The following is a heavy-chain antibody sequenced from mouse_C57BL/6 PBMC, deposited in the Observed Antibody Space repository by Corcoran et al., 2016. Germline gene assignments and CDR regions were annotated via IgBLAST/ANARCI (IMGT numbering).Heavy chain of an antibody. CDR1: GYTFTTYG. J-gene: IGHJ2*01. D-gene: IGHD1-1*02. CDR2: INTYSGVP. V-gene: IGHV9-3*01. CDR3: ARGGGVYYFDY. Sequence: QIQLVQSGPELKKPGETVKISCKASGYTFTTYGMSWVKQAPGKGLKWMGWINTYSGVPTYADDFKGRFAFSLETSASTAYLQINNLKNEDTATYFGARGGGVYYFDYWGQGTTLTVSS.